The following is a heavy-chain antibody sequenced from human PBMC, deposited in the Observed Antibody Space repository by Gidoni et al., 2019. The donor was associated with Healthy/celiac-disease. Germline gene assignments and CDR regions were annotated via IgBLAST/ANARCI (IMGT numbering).Heavy chain of an antibody. CDR1: GFTFSIYA. CDR2: ISYDGSNK. CDR3: ARDPYRDGYNPRFDY. V-gene: IGHV3-30*04. J-gene: IGHJ4*02. Sequence: QVQLVESGGGVVQPGRSLRLPCAASGFTFSIYAIHWVRKAPGKGLEWVAVISYDGSNKYYADYVKGRLTISRDNSKNTMYLQMKSLRAEDTAVYYCARDPYRDGYNPRFDYWGQGTLVTVSS. D-gene: IGHD5-12*01.